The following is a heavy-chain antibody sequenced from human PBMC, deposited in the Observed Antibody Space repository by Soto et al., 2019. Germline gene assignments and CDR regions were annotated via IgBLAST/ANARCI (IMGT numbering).Heavy chain of an antibody. D-gene: IGHD3-10*01. CDR3: ARDWEPYGSGTYPFDY. V-gene: IGHV1-18*01. J-gene: IGHJ4*02. Sequence: ASVKVSCKASGYTFSSYGFTWVRQAPGQGLEWMGWISAYSGNTNYAQKLQGRVTMTTDTSTSTVYMELRSLRSDDTAVHYCARDWEPYGSGTYPFDYWGQGTLVTVSS. CDR1: GYTFSSYG. CDR2: ISAYSGNT.